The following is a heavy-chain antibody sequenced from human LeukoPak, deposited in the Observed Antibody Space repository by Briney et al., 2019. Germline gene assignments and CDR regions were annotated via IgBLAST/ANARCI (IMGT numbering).Heavy chain of an antibody. D-gene: IGHD2-2*01. J-gene: IGHJ4*02. CDR3: AKSVRYCSSTSCPGHDY. CDR2: INWNGGST. Sequence: GGSLRLSCAASGFTFDDYGMSWVRQAPGKGLEWVSGINWNGGSTGYADSVKGRFTISRDNSKNTLYLQMNSLRAEDTAVYYCAKSVRYCSSTSCPGHDYWGQGTLVTVSS. CDR1: GFTFDDYG. V-gene: IGHV3-20*04.